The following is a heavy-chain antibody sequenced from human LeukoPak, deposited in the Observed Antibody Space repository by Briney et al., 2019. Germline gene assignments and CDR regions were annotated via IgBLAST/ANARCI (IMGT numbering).Heavy chain of an antibody. CDR2: ITPIFGTA. D-gene: IGHD3-22*01. CDR3: ARGIYYYDSSGYT. CDR1: GGTFSSYA. Sequence: SVKVSCKASGGTFSSYAISWVRQAPGQGLEWMGGITPIFGTANYAQKFQGRVTITADESTSTAYMELSSLRSEDTAVYYCARGIYYYDSSGYTWGQGTLVTVSS. V-gene: IGHV1-69*13. J-gene: IGHJ5*02.